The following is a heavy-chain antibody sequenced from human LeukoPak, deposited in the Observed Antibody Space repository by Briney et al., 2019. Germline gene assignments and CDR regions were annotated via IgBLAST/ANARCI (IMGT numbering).Heavy chain of an antibody. Sequence: GGSLRLSCAASGFTFSSYSMNWVGQAPGKGLEWVSSISSSSSYIYYADSVKGRFTISRDNAKNSLYLQMNSLRAEDTAVYYCARVSSSGWYKPPDYWGQGTLVTVSS. D-gene: IGHD6-19*01. J-gene: IGHJ4*02. CDR3: ARVSSSGWYKPPDY. CDR1: GFTFSSYS. CDR2: ISSSSSYI. V-gene: IGHV3-21*01.